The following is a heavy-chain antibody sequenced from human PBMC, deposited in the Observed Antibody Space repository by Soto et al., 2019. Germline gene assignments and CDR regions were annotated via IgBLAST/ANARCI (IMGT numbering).Heavy chain of an antibody. D-gene: IGHD1-26*01. CDR2: INPNSGGR. CDR3: ARDQREVPYRDYYYYGMDV. J-gene: IGHJ6*02. Sequence: ASVKVSCKVSGYSFTGYFMHWVRQAPGQGLEWMGWINPNSGGRNFAQKFQGRVTMTRDTSISTAYMELSGLTSDDTAFYYCARDQREVPYRDYYYYGMDVWGQGTTVTVSS. V-gene: IGHV1-2*02. CDR1: GYSFTGYF.